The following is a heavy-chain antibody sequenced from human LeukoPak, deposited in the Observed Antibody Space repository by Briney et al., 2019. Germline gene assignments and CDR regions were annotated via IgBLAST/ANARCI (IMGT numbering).Heavy chain of an antibody. CDR3: ARWGTAGFDP. J-gene: IGHJ5*02. D-gene: IGHD3-16*01. CDR2: ISSSSSYI. V-gene: IGHV3-21*01. Sequence: GGSLRLSCEASGFTFSNYSVNWVRQAPGKGLEWVSSISSSSSYIYYADSVKGRFTISRDNAKNSLYLQMNSLRAEDTAVYYCARWGTAGFDPWGQGTLVTVSS. CDR1: GFTFSNYS.